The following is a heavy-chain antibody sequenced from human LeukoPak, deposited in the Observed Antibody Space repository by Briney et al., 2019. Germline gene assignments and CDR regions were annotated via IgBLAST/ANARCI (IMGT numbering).Heavy chain of an antibody. CDR1: GLTFSSYA. V-gene: IGHV3-23*01. J-gene: IGHJ5*02. Sequence: GGSLRLSCAASGLTFSSYAMSWVRQAPGKGLEWVSAISGSGGSTYYADSVKGRFTISRDNSKNTLYLQMNSLRAEDTAVYYCAKDLGWDSSSWFDPWGQGTLVTVSP. D-gene: IGHD6-13*01. CDR3: AKDLGWDSSSWFDP. CDR2: ISGSGGST.